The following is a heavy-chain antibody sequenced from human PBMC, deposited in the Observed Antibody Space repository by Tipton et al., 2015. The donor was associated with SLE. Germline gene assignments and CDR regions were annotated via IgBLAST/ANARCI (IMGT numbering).Heavy chain of an antibody. CDR2: ISYDGSYR. V-gene: IGHV3-30*04. J-gene: IGHJ4*02. CDR3: ASLSAPSDY. CDR1: GFTFSNYA. Sequence: SLRLSCAASGFTFSNYAMHWVRQAPGKGLEWVAVISYDGSYRYYSDSVKGRFTISRDNSKNTLYLQMNSLRAEDTAVYYCASLSAPSDYWGQGTLVTVSS.